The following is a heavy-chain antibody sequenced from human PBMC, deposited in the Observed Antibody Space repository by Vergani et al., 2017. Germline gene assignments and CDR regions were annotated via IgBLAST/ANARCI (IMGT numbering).Heavy chain of an antibody. J-gene: IGHJ4*02. Sequence: EVQLLESGGGLVQPGGSLRLSCAASGFTFSSYAMSWVRQAPGKGREGVSAISGSGGSTYYADSVKGRFTISRDNSKNTLYLQMNSLRAEDTAVYYCAKDYVGCSSTSCYTYGFDYWGQGTLVTVSS. CDR3: AKDYVGCSSTSCYTYGFDY. V-gene: IGHV3-23*01. CDR1: GFTFSSYA. D-gene: IGHD2-2*02. CDR2: ISGSGGST.